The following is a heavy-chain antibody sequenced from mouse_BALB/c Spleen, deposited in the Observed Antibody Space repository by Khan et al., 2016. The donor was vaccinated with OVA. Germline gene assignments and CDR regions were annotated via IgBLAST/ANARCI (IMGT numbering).Heavy chain of an antibody. D-gene: IGHD2-1*01. CDR3: ASDYGSYFDY. V-gene: IGHV1-87*01. J-gene: IGHJ2*01. CDR2: IYPGDGDT. CDR1: GYTFTRYW. Sequence: QVQLQQSGAELARPGASVKLSCKASGYTFTRYWMQWVKQRPGQGLEWIGAIYPGDGDTKYTQKFKGKATLTADKSSSTAYMELSSLASEDSAVYYCASDYGSYFDYWGQGTTLTVSS.